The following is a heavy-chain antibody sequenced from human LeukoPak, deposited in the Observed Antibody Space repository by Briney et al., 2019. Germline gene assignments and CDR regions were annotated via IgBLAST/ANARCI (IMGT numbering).Heavy chain of an antibody. V-gene: IGHV3-74*01. D-gene: IGHD2-21*02. CDR1: GFTFRSYW. CDR2: VIRDGSFT. Sequence: GGSLRLSCAASGFTFRSYWMHWVRQAPGKGLEWVSRVIRDGSFTNYADSVKGRFTISRNNAKNTLYLQMSSLRAEDTAVYFCVRDGDDCNFDYWGQGSLVTVSS. CDR3: VRDGDDCNFDY. J-gene: IGHJ4*02.